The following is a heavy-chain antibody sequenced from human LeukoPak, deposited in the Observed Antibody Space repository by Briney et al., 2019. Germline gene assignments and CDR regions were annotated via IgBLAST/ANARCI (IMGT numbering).Heavy chain of an antibody. V-gene: IGHV4-4*07. Sequence: SETLSLTCSVSGDSISYFYWSWIRQAAGKGLEWIGRVSSSGSTDYNASLKSRVTMSVDTSKNQFSLKLSSVTAADTAVYYCTRGSIAYYYMDVWGKGTTVTISS. CDR2: VSSSGST. CDR1: GDSISYFY. J-gene: IGHJ6*03. D-gene: IGHD3-22*01. CDR3: TRGSIAYYYMDV.